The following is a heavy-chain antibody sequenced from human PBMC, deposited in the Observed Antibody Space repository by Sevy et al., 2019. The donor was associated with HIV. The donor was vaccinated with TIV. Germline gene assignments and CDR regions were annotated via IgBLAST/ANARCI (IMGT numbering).Heavy chain of an antibody. CDR1: GGSISSGDYY. CDR3: AGYYYGAGPCWFDP. Sequence: SETLSLTCTVSGGSISSGDYYWSWIRQPPGKGLEWIGYIYYSGSTYYNPSLKSRGTISVDTSRNQFSLKLSSVTAADTAVYYCAGYYYGAGPCWFDPWGQGTLVTVSS. D-gene: IGHD3-10*01. J-gene: IGHJ5*02. CDR2: IYYSGST. V-gene: IGHV4-30-4*01.